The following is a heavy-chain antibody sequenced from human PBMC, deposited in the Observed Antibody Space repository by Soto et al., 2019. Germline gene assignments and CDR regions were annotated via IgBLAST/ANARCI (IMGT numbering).Heavy chain of an antibody. V-gene: IGHV4-34*01. D-gene: IGHD6-13*01. J-gene: IGHJ4*02. CDR3: ARPMNGSSWPRSFDF. CDR1: GGSFSGYY. Sequence: PSEILSLTCAVYGGSFSGYYWSWILQPPGKGLEWIGEINHSGSTNYNPSLKSRVTISVDTSKNQFSLKLSSVTAADTAVYYCARPMNGSSWPRSFDFWGQGTLVTVSS. CDR2: INHSGST.